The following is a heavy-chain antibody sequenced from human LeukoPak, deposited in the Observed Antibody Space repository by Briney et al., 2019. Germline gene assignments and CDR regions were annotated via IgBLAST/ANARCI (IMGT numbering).Heavy chain of an antibody. D-gene: IGHD3-22*01. J-gene: IGHJ4*02. CDR2: ISGSGASA. Sequence: GGSLRLSCAGSGFTFSTYAMDWVRQAPGKGLEWVSAISGSGASAYYADSVKGRFTVSRDNSKNTMYLQMNSLRAEDTAVYYCAKGETYYYDSSGSWGQGTLVTVSS. V-gene: IGHV3-23*01. CDR3: AKGETYYYDSSGS. CDR1: GFTFSTYA.